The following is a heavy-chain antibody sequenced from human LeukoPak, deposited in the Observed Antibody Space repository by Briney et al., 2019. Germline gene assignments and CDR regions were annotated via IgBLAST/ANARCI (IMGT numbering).Heavy chain of an antibody. V-gene: IGHV1-18*01. D-gene: IGHD6-19*01. CDR1: GYPSSDYG. Sequence: ASVKVSCKASGYPSSDYGFTWVRQAPGQGLEWMGWISAYNGNTDYAQKFQDRVTLTIDTSTSTAYLDLRSLRSDDTAVYYCATVKRAVSDTCLDLWGQGTLVTVSS. CDR3: ATVKRAVSDTCLDL. J-gene: IGHJ5*02. CDR2: ISAYNGNT.